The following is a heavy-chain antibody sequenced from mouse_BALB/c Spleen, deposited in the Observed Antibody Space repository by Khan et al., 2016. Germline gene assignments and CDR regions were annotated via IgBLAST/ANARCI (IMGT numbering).Heavy chain of an antibody. CDR1: GYSITSDYA. CDR2: ISYSGST. J-gene: IGHJ1*01. V-gene: IGHV3-2*02. CDR3: ARGAYFDV. Sequence: VQLKQSGPGLGKPSQSLSLTCTVTGYSITSDYAWNWIRQFPENKLEWMGYISYSGSTSYNPSLKSRISITRDTSKNQFFLQLNSVTTEDTATYYCARGAYFDVWGAGTTVTVSS.